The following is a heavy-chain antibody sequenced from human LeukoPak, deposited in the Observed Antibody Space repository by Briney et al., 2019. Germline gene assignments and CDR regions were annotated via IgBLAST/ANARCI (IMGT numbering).Heavy chain of an antibody. CDR1: GFTVSSNY. Sequence: GGSLRLSCAASGFTVSSNYMSWVRQAPGKGLEWVSVIYSGGSGGRTYYADSVKGRVTISRDNFKNTLYLQMNSLRVEDTAVYYCAKGGFGELPFDYWGQGTLVTVSS. V-gene: IGHV3-53*01. D-gene: IGHD3-10*01. J-gene: IGHJ4*02. CDR2: IYSGGSGGRT. CDR3: AKGGFGELPFDY.